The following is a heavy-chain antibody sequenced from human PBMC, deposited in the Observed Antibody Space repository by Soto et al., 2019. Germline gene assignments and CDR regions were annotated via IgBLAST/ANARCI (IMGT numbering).Heavy chain of an antibody. D-gene: IGHD5-12*01. J-gene: IGHJ5*02. CDR3: ARDKGAGYSGYDSVGFDP. CDR2: IYHSGST. CDR1: GVTISSRGYS. V-gene: IGHV4-30-2*01. Sequence: SQTISLPCAVSGVTISSRGYSCSWIRQTPGKGLEWIGYIYHSGSTYYNPSLKSRVTISVDRSKNQFSLKLSSVTAADTAVYYCARDKGAGYSGYDSVGFDPWGQGTLVTVSS.